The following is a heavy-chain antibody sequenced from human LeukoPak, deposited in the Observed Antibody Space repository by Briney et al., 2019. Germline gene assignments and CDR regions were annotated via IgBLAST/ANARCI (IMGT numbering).Heavy chain of an antibody. CDR2: INHSGST. CDR1: GGSFSGYY. V-gene: IGHV4-34*01. D-gene: IGHD3-10*01. CDR3: ARGEAGT. Sequence: SETLSLTCAVYGGSFSGYYWSWIRQPPGKGLEWIGEINHSGSTNYNPSLKSRVTISVDTSKNQFSLKLSSVTAADTAVYYCARGEAGTWGQGTLVTVSS. J-gene: IGHJ5*02.